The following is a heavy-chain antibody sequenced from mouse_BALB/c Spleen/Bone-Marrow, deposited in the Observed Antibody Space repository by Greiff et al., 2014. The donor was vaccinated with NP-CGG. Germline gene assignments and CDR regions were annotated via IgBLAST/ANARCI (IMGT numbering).Heavy chain of an antibody. J-gene: IGHJ2*01. CDR2: ISYDGSK. CDR3: ARHGSFDY. Sequence: EVKLVESGPGLVKPSQSLFLTCSVTGYSITSGYYWNWIRQFPGNKLEWMGYISYDGSKNYNPSLKNRISITRDTSKNQFFLKLNSVTTEDTATYYCARHGSFDYWGQGTTLTVSS. V-gene: IGHV3-6*02. CDR1: GYSITSGYY. D-gene: IGHD1-1*01.